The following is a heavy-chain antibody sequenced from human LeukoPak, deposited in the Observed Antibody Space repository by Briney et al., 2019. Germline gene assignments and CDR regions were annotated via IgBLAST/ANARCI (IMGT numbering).Heavy chain of an antibody. V-gene: IGHV3-30*02. CDR3: GKNRLGQQYADAFEI. CDR1: GFAFSNCD. CDR2: IRYDGSDK. D-gene: IGHD6-13*01. J-gene: IGHJ3*02. Sequence: GGSLRLSCGAYGFAFSNCDMHWVRQAPGKGLEWVAFIRYDGSDKYYVDSVKGLFIISRDNSNNILYLQMNSLTADDTALYYCGKNRLGQQYADAFEIWGQGTMV.